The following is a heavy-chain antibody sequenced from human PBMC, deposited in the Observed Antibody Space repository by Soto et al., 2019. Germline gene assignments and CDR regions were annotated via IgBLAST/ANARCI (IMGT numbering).Heavy chain of an antibody. D-gene: IGHD1-26*01. CDR1: GDSIGTYN. J-gene: IGHJ6*02. V-gene: IGHV4-59*08. Sequence: QVQLQASGPGLLKPSDTLSLTCTVSGDSIGTYNWGWIRQPPGKRLEWIGYIYSNGGTSYNPALKSRVTISADTSTKQFSLRLSSVTAADTAVYYCVRQGIGALHGLVDVWGQGTTVTLSS. CDR2: IYSNGGT. CDR3: VRQGIGALHGLVDV.